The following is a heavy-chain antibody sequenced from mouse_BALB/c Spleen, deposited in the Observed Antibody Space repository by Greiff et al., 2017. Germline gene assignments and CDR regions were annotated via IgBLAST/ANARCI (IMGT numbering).Heavy chain of an antibody. CDR2: LWSGGST. D-gene: IGHD1-1*01. CDR3: ASDGSSYDYAMDY. J-gene: IGHJ4*01. Sequence: VMLVESGPGLVQPSQSLSITCTVSGFSLTSYGVHWVRQSPGKGLEWLGVLWSGGSTDYNAAFISRLSISKDNSKSQVFFKMNSLQADDTAIYYCASDGSSYDYAMDYWGQGTSVTVSS. CDR1: GFSLTSYG. V-gene: IGHV2-4-1*01.